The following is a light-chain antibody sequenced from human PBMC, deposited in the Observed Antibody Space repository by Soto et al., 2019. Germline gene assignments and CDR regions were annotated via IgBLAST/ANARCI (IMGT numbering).Light chain of an antibody. CDR1: QSISSW. CDR2: KAS. Sequence: DIQMTQSPSTLSASVGARVSITCRASQSISSWLAWYQQKPGQAPNLLLYKASTLQSGVPSRFSGSGSGTEFTLTISSLQPDDVATYYCQQYNSNPLTFGGGTKVQIK. J-gene: IGKJ4*01. CDR3: QQYNSNPLT. V-gene: IGKV1-5*03.